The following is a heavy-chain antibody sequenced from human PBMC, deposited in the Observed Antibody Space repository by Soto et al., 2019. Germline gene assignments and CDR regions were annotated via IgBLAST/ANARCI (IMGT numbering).Heavy chain of an antibody. CDR3: TRADRGSTSNYYYYMDV. J-gene: IGHJ6*03. V-gene: IGHV3-73*01. D-gene: IGHD2-2*01. Sequence: EVQLVESGGGLVQPGGSLKLSCAASGFTFSGSAMHWVRQASGKGLEWVGRIRSKANSYATAYAESVKGRLTISRDDSKNTAYLQMNSLKTEDTAVYYCTRADRGSTSNYYYYMDVWGKGTTVTVSS. CDR1: GFTFSGSA. CDR2: IRSKANSYAT.